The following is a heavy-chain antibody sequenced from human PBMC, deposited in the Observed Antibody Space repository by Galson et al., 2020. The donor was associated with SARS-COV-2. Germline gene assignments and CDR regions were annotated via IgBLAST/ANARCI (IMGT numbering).Heavy chain of an antibody. V-gene: IGHV3-30*02. J-gene: IGHJ6*02. Sequence: GESLKISCAASGFTFSTYAIHWVRQAPGKGLEWVTFIRFDGSDKYYADSVKGRFTISRDNYKNTLYLQMNSLRAEDTAVYYCAKVRSGYTPYYGMDVWGQGTTVTVSS. CDR1: GFTFSTYA. D-gene: IGHD3-3*01. CDR2: IRFDGSDK. CDR3: AKVRSGYTPYYGMDV.